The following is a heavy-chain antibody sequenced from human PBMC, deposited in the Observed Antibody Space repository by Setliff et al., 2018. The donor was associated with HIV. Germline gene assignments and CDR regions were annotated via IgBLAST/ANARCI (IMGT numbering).Heavy chain of an antibody. CDR2: ISYTGGT. Sequence: PSETLSLTCTVSCDSIRNDYWTWIRQSPEKGLEWIAYISYTGGTNYNPSLKSRVTLSLDASKNQISLKLRSVIAADTAMYYCARGHEWLRNWGQGTLVTVSS. CDR1: CDSIRNDY. J-gene: IGHJ4*02. D-gene: IGHD5-12*01. CDR3: ARGHEWLRN. V-gene: IGHV4-59*01.